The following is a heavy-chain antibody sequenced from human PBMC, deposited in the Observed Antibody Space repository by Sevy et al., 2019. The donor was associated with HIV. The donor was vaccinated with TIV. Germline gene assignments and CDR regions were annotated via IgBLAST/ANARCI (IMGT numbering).Heavy chain of an antibody. CDR1: GFTFSSYA. D-gene: IGHD5-18*01. CDR2: ISGSGGST. CDR3: AKVGTDTAMVFEKDAFDI. J-gene: IGHJ3*02. Sequence: GGSLRLSCAASGFTFSSYAMSWVRQAPGKGLEWVSAISGSGGSTYDADSVKGRFTISRDNSKNTLYLQMNSLRAEDTAVYYCAKVGTDTAMVFEKDAFDIWGQGTMVTVSS. V-gene: IGHV3-23*01.